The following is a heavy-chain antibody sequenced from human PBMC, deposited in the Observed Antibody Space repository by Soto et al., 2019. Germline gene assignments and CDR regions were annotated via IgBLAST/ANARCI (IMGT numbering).Heavy chain of an antibody. Sequence: SVKVSCKASGGTFSSYAISWVRQAPGQGLEWMGGIIPIFGTANYAQKFQGRVTITADESTSTAYMELSSLRSEDTAVYYCARWVIPPRGDYYGMDVWGQGTTVTVSS. CDR1: GGTFSSYA. V-gene: IGHV1-69*13. CDR3: ARWVIPPRGDYYGMDV. D-gene: IGHD3-22*01. CDR2: IIPIFGTA. J-gene: IGHJ6*02.